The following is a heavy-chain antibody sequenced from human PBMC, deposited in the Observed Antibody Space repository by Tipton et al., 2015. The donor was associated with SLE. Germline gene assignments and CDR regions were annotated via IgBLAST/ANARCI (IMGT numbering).Heavy chain of an antibody. CDR1: GFRFSSYS. D-gene: IGHD6-19*01. J-gene: IGHJ4*02. V-gene: IGHV3-21*01. CDR2: ISSSGGYV. CDR3: ARDGYSSGSADY. Sequence: SLRLSCAASGFRFSSYSMNWVRQAPGKGLEWVASISSSGGYVFYADSLKGRFTISRDSIRDSLYLQLTGLRADDTAVYYCARDGYSSGSADYWGQGTLVTVSS.